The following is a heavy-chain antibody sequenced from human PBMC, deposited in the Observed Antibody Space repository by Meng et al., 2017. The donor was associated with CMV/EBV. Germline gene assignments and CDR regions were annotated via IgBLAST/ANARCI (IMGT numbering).Heavy chain of an antibody. D-gene: IGHD3-22*01. Sequence: GGSLRLSCAASGFTFSSYTMNWVRQAPGKGLEWVSYISASGGAKHYADSLRGRFTVSRDNAKNSLHLQMNSLRAEDTAVYYCARERSQLDSSGYDDWGQGTLVTVSS. V-gene: IGHV3-48*04. CDR1: GFTFSSYT. CDR2: ISASGGAK. CDR3: ARERSQLDSSGYDD. J-gene: IGHJ4*02.